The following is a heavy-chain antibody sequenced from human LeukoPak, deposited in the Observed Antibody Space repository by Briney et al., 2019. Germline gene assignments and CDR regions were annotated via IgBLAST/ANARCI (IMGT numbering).Heavy chain of an antibody. CDR2: VSYSGNT. J-gene: IGHJ4*02. V-gene: IGHV4-39*07. D-gene: IGHD2-15*01. Sequence: SETLSLTCTVSGGSISNSRYYWAWDPQPPGKGLDSNGTVSYSGNTFYSPSLNSRLSISLDTSKNQLSLKLAAVTAADTAVYDCAGQDIVLVPRESSYAAYWGQGTLVTVSS. CDR1: GGSISNSRYY. CDR3: AGQDIVLVPRESSYAAY.